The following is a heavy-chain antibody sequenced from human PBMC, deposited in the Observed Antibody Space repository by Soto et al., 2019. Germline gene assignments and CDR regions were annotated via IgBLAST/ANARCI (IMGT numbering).Heavy chain of an antibody. V-gene: IGHV3-7*01. J-gene: IGHJ4*02. CDR1: GFTFSSYW. CDR3: ASDFLGGYYFPGDY. D-gene: IGHD3-3*01. CDR2: IKQDGSGK. Sequence: GGSLRLSCAASGFTFSSYWMSWVRQAPGKGLEWVSNIKQDGSGKYYVDSVKGRFTISRDNAKNSLYLQMNSLRAEDTAGYYCASDFLGGYYFPGDYWGQGTLVTVSS.